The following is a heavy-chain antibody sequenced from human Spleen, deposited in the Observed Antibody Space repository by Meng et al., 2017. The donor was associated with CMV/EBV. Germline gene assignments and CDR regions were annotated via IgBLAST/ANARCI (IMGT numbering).Heavy chain of an antibody. CDR1: GGSFSGYY. Sequence: SLTCAVYGGSFSGYYWSWIRQPPGKGLEWIGEISQRGSTNYSPSFKSRLTLSVHTSERQFSLRLTSVTAADTAVYYCARQGRAYFDFWGQGALVTVSS. V-gene: IGHV4-34*01. CDR2: ISQRGST. J-gene: IGHJ4*02. D-gene: IGHD3-10*01. CDR3: ARQGRAYFDF.